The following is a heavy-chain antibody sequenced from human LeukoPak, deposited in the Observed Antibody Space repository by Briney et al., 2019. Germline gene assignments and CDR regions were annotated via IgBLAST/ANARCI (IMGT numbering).Heavy chain of an antibody. D-gene: IGHD4-17*01. Sequence: GGSLRLSCAASGFTFGNYWMTWVRQAPGTGLEWLASINKDGSEKLYVDSVKGRFTISSDNGKNSLYLQMNSLRPEDTAVYYCARDVGNYGDYGGDYWGQGTLVTVSS. CDR3: ARDVGNYGDYGGDY. CDR2: INKDGSEK. CDR1: GFTFGNYW. V-gene: IGHV3-7*01. J-gene: IGHJ4*02.